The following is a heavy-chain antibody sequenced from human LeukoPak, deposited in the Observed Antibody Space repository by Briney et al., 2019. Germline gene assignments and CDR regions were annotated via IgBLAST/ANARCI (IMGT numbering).Heavy chain of an antibody. D-gene: IGHD2-2*01. Sequence: GGSLRLSCAVSGFTFSRYGMHWIRQAPGKGMAWVAFIWYDGKNDQEYAESVKGRFTISRDNSKNTLYLQMNSLRTEDTAMYYCAKDRCSSSTCREAFEIWGQGTLVTVSS. CDR1: GFTFSRYG. CDR3: AKDRCSSSTCREAFEI. V-gene: IGHV3-30*02. J-gene: IGHJ3*02. CDR2: IWYDGKNDQ.